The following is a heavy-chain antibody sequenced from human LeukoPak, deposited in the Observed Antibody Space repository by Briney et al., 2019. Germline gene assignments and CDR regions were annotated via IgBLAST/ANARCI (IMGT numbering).Heavy chain of an antibody. CDR1: GFTFSSYA. Sequence: PGGSLRLSCAASGFTFSSYAMSWVRQAPGKGLEWVSAISGSGGSTYYADSVKGRFTISRDNPKNTLYLQMNSLRAEDTAVYYCAKDSRRDIVVVPAATAPPDYWGQGTLVTVSS. V-gene: IGHV3-23*01. CDR3: AKDSRRDIVVVPAATAPPDY. D-gene: IGHD2-2*01. J-gene: IGHJ4*02. CDR2: ISGSGGST.